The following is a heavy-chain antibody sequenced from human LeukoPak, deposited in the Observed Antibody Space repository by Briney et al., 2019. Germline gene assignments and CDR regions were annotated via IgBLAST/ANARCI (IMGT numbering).Heavy chain of an antibody. CDR3: ARVAARYYFDY. CDR1: GGSISSYC. CDR2: IYYSGST. Sequence: SETLSLTCTVSGGSISSYCWSWIRQPPGKGLEWIGYIYYSGSTNYKSSLKSRVTISVDTSKNQFSLKLSSVTAADTAVYYCARVAARYYFDYWGQGTLVTVSS. J-gene: IGHJ4*02. V-gene: IGHV4-59*12.